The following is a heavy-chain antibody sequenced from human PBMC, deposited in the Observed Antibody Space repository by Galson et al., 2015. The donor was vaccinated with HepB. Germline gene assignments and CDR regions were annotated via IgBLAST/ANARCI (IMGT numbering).Heavy chain of an antibody. V-gene: IGHV7-4-1*02. CDR1: GYMFFTYP. CDR3: ARVPNIFSGRGPVDH. D-gene: IGHD3-9*01. J-gene: IGHJ4*02. CDR2: INTSNKSP. Sequence: SVKVSCKASGYMFFTYPIIWVRQAPGQGLEWLGWINTSNKSPTYAHGFTGRFVFYLDMSVSTAYLQSNSLQPYDSAVYYCARVPNIFSGRGPVDHWGKGTLVTVSS.